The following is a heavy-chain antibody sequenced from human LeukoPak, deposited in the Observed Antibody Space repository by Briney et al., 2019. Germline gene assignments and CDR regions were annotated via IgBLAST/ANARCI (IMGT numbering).Heavy chain of an antibody. CDR1: GYTFTSYG. D-gene: IGHD6-13*01. V-gene: IGHV1-18*01. Sequence: ASVKVSCKASGYTFTSYGISWVRQAPGQGLEWMGWISAYNGNTNFAQKLQGRVTMTTDTSTSTAYMELRSLRSDDTAVYYCARDLEGIAAPRSPKNAFDIWGQGTMVTVSS. CDR2: ISAYNGNT. J-gene: IGHJ3*02. CDR3: ARDLEGIAAPRSPKNAFDI.